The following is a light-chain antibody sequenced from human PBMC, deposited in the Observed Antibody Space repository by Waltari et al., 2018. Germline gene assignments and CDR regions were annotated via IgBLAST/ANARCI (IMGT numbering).Light chain of an antibody. CDR2: EVS. Sequence: QSALTQPASVSGSPGQSITISCTGTSSDVGGYNYVSWYQQHPGKAPKLMIFEVSNGPSGVSKRFSGSKSGNTASLTISGLQAEDEADYYCSSYTSSSTLVFGGGTKLTVL. J-gene: IGLJ3*02. CDR1: SSDVGGYNY. CDR3: SSYTSSSTLV. V-gene: IGLV2-14*01.